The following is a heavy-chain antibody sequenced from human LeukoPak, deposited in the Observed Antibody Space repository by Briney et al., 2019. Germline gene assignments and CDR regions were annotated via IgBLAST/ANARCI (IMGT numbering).Heavy chain of an antibody. CDR1: GFTFSSYS. J-gene: IGHJ5*02. Sequence: GGSLRLSCAASGFTFSSYSMNWVRQAPGKGLDWVSSITSTSSYRYYADSVKGRFTISRDNSKNTLYLQMNSLRVEDTAIYYCAKDLIRDLWFGESWGQGTLVTVSS. CDR2: ITSTSSYR. CDR3: AKDLIRDLWFGES. D-gene: IGHD3-10*01. V-gene: IGHV3-21*01.